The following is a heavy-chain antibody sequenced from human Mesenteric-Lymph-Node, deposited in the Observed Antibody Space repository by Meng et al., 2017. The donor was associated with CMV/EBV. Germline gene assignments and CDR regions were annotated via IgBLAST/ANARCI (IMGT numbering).Heavy chain of an antibody. V-gene: IGHV3-23*01. J-gene: IGHJ2*01. Sequence: ASGFTFRSYAMSWVRQTPGKGLEWVSAMGDSGGSTFNADSVKGRFTISRDNSKNTLFLEMNSLRAEDAAVYYCAKVAAPGVYWYFDLWGRGTLVTVSS. CDR2: MGDSGGST. D-gene: IGHD6-13*01. CDR1: GFTFRSYA. CDR3: AKVAAPGVYWYFDL.